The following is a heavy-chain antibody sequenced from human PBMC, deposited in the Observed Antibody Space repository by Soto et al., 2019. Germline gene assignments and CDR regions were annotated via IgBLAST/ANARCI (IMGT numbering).Heavy chain of an antibody. CDR1: GFTFSSYA. J-gene: IGHJ4*02. CDR2: ISYDGSNK. D-gene: IGHD4-4*01. Sequence: GGSLRLSCAASGFTFSSYAMHWVRQAPGKGLEWVAVISYDGSNKYYADSVKGRFTISRDNSKNTLYLQMNSLRAEDTAVYYCARGGTMIYSNYGAFDYWGQGTLVTVPQ. CDR3: ARGGTMIYSNYGAFDY. V-gene: IGHV3-30-3*01.